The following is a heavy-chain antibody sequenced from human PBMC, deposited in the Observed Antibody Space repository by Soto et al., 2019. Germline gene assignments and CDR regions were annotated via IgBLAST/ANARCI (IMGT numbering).Heavy chain of an antibody. CDR3: AREIVLMVYATGMDV. CDR1: GYTFTSYG. J-gene: IGHJ6*02. Sequence: GASVKVSCKASGYTFTSYGISWVRQAPGQGLEWMGWISAYNGNTNYAQKLQGRVTMTTDTSTSTAYMELRSLRSDDTAVYYCAREIVLMVYATGMDVWGQGITVTVSS. V-gene: IGHV1-18*01. CDR2: ISAYNGNT. D-gene: IGHD2-8*01.